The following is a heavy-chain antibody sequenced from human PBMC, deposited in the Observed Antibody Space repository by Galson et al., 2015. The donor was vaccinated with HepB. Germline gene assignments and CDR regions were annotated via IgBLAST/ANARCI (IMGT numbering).Heavy chain of an antibody. CDR2: INPNSGGT. D-gene: IGHD6-13*01. Sequence: SVKVSCKASGYTFTGYYVHWVRQAPGQGLEWMGRINPNSGGTNFAQKFQGRVTMTRDTSISTAFMELSRLTSDDTAMYYCARERSIPVAGTGPYLDYWGQGTLVAVSS. CDR3: ARERSIPVAGTGPYLDY. V-gene: IGHV1-2*06. CDR1: GYTFTGYY. J-gene: IGHJ4*02.